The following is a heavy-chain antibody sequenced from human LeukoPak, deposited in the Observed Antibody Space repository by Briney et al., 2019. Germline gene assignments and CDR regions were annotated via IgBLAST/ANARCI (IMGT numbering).Heavy chain of an antibody. CDR2: IYYCGST. V-gene: IGHV4-39*01. J-gene: IGHJ4*02. CDR3: AGRGSGSYYYFDY. Sequence: PSETLSLTCTVFGDSIRSTTYYWAWIRQPPGKGLEWIGTIYYCGSTYYNPSLKNRVTISVDPSSNQFSLKLNSVTAADTAVYYCAGRGSGSYYYFDYWSQGTLVTVSS. CDR1: GDSIRSTTYY. D-gene: IGHD1-26*01.